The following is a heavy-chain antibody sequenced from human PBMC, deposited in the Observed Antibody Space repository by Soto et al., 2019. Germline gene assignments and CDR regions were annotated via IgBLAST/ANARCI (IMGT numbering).Heavy chain of an antibody. D-gene: IGHD2-21*01. Sequence: SETLSLTCAVYGGSFSGYYWSWIRQVPGKGLEWIGHIYVTGAVDYNPSLRDRITISQDTSERQFSLNLRLVTAADTAVYYCARLRIATNNYKWFDPWGQGTLVTVSS. CDR1: GGSFSGYY. CDR2: IYVTGAV. J-gene: IGHJ5*02. V-gene: IGHV4-34*09. CDR3: ARLRIATNNYKWFDP.